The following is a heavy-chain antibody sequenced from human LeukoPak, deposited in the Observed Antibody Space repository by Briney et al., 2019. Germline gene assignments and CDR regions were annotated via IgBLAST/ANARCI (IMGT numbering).Heavy chain of an antibody. CDR1: GFTFSSYW. CDR3: ARERRYYGSGSHGYFDY. Sequence: GGSLRLSCAASGFTFSSYWMSWVRQAPGKGLEWVANIKQDGSEKYYVDSVKGRFTISRDNAKNSLYLQMNSLRAEDTAVYYCARERRYYGSGSHGYFDYWGQGTLVTVSS. J-gene: IGHJ4*02. D-gene: IGHD3-10*01. CDR2: IKQDGSEK. V-gene: IGHV3-7*01.